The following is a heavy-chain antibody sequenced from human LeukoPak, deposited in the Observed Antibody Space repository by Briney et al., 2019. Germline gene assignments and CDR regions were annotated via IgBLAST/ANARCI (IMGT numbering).Heavy chain of an antibody. D-gene: IGHD3-3*01. CDR2: INTNTGNP. J-gene: IGHJ3*02. CDR3: ARDLSYYDFWSGYYKDPDAFGI. Sequence: GASVKVSCKASGYTFTSYAMNWVRQAPGQGLEWMGWINTNTGNPTYAQGFTGRFVFSLDTSVSTAYLQISSLKAEDTAVYYCARDLSYYDFWSGYYKDPDAFGIWGQGTMVTVSS. CDR1: GYTFTSYA. V-gene: IGHV7-4-1*02.